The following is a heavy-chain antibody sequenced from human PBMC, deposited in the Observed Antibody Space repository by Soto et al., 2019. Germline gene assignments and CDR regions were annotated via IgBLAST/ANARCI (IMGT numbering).Heavy chain of an antibody. CDR1: GDSITRDY. CDR2: SSYSGTT. J-gene: IGHJ5*02. CDR3: ARLPRWGGFDP. Sequence: QVQLQESSPGLVKSSETLSLTCSVSGDSITRDYWAWIRQPPGKGLEWLGYSSYSGTTYYNPSLKGRLTISLHTSENQFSLALTSVTSAETAIYYCARLPRWGGFDPWGQGTLVTVSS. V-gene: IGHV4-59*08. D-gene: IGHD1-26*01.